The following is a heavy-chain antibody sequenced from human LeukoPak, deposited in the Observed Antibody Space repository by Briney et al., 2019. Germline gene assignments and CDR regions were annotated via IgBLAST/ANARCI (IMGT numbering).Heavy chain of an antibody. Sequence: GGSLRLSCAASGFTFSYFYMRWIRQAPGHGLVWVSYISSSGSTIYYADSVKGRFTISRDNAKNSLYLQMNSLRAEDTAVYYCARDLRELELGFEYWGQGTLVTVSS. CDR2: ISSSGSTI. J-gene: IGHJ4*02. CDR3: ARDLRELELGFEY. V-gene: IGHV3-11*01. D-gene: IGHD1-26*01. CDR1: GFTFSYFY.